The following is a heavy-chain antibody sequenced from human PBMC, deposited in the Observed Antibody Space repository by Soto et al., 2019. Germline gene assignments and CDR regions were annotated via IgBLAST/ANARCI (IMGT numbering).Heavy chain of an antibody. D-gene: IGHD1-1*01. Sequence: EVQLLESGGGVVQPGGSLRLSCAASGFTFSSYAMSWVRQAPGKGLEWVSGISGSGGNTYHADSVKGRFTTSRDNSKNTLYLQMNSLRAEDTAVYYCAKDWVGTARNWFDPWGQGTLVTVSS. J-gene: IGHJ5*02. CDR2: ISGSGGNT. V-gene: IGHV3-23*01. CDR1: GFTFSSYA. CDR3: AKDWVGTARNWFDP.